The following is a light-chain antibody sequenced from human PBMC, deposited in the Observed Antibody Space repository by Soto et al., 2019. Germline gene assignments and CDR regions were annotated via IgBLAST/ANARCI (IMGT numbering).Light chain of an antibody. CDR2: AAS. V-gene: IGKV1-16*02. Sequence: DIQMTQSPSSLSASVGDRVTITCRASQDMGTYLAWFQWRPGKAPKSLIYAASRLESGVPSKFSGSGSGTDFTLTISSLQPEDFATYYCQHDSTYPLTFGGGTKEDIK. CDR3: QHDSTYPLT. CDR1: QDMGTY. J-gene: IGKJ4*01.